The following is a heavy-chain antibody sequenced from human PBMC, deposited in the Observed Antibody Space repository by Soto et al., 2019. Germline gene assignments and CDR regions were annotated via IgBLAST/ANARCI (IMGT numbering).Heavy chain of an antibody. Sequence: QVQLVQSGAEVKKPGSSVKVSCKASGGTLTTYTITWVRQAPGQGLEWMGGIIPIFVTPNYAQKFQGRVTITADATTRTAYMELSSLRSDDTAVYFCALSVGGGWFDPWGQGTLVTVSS. V-gene: IGHV1-69*12. J-gene: IGHJ5*02. CDR2: IIPIFVTP. CDR3: ALSVGGGWFDP. D-gene: IGHD3-16*01. CDR1: GGTLTTYT.